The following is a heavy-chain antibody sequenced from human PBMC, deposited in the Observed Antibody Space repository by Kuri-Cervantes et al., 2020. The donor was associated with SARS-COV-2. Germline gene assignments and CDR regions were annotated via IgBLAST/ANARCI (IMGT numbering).Heavy chain of an antibody. CDR3: ASRYGSGSYVDS. V-gene: IGHV3-NL1*01. CDR2: IYSVGST. D-gene: IGHD3-10*01. CDR1: GFTFSYYG. Sequence: LSLTCAASGFTFSYYGMHWVRQAPGKGLEWVSVIYSVGSTYYADSVKGRFTISRHNSKNTLYLQMNSLRAEDTAVYYCASRYGSGSYVDSWGQGTLVTVSS. J-gene: IGHJ5*01.